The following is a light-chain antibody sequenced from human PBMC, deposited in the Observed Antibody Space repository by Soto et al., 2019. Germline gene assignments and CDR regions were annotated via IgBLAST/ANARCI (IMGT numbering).Light chain of an antibody. Sequence: QSALTQPPSASGSPGQSVTISCTGTSSDVGGYDLVSWYQHHPGKAPKLILYEVAKRPAGVPARFSGSKSGNTASLTVSGLQDDDESDYYCSSFAGNNNLFGGGTKLTVL. V-gene: IGLV2-8*01. J-gene: IGLJ2*01. CDR2: EVA. CDR3: SSFAGNNNL. CDR1: SSDVGGYDL.